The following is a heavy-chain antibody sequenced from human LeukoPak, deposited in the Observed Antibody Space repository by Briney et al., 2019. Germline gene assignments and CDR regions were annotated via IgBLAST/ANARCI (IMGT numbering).Heavy chain of an antibody. CDR3: ARTNHYDSSSY. V-gene: IGHV3-74*01. CDR2: INTDGSST. D-gene: IGHD3-22*01. CDR1: GFTFSSYW. J-gene: IGHJ4*02. Sequence: GGSLRLSCAASGFTFSSYWMHWVRQAPGKGLVWVSRINTDGSSTSYADSVKGRFTISRDNAKDTLYLQMNSLRAEDTAVYYCARTNHYDSSSYWGQGTLVTVSS.